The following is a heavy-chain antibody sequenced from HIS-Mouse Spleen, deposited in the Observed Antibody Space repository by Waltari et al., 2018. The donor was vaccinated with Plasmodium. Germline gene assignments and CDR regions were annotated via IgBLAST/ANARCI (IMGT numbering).Heavy chain of an antibody. CDR3: ASSWYWYFDL. J-gene: IGHJ2*01. CDR2: KKKGGREK. CDR1: GFTFSSYW. V-gene: IGHV3-7*01. D-gene: IGHD6-13*01. Sequence: EVQLVESGGGLVQPGGSLRLSCAASGFTFSSYWMSWVRQAPGKGVEWGANKKKGGREKYYGDSVKGRFTISRDNAKNSLYLQMNSLRAEDTAVYYCASSWYWYFDLWGRGTLVTVSS.